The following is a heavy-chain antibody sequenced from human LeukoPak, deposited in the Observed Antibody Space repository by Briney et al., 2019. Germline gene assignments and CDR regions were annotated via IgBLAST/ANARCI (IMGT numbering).Heavy chain of an antibody. D-gene: IGHD1-26*01. CDR2: IYHSGST. Sequence: SETLSLTCAVSGGSISSSNWWSWVRQPPGKGLEWIGEIYHSGSTNYNPSLKSRVTISVDKSKNQFSLKLSSVTAADTAVYYCARVSIVGATGPNYWGQGTLVTVSS. J-gene: IGHJ4*02. CDR1: GGSISSSNW. V-gene: IGHV4-4*02. CDR3: ARVSIVGATGPNY.